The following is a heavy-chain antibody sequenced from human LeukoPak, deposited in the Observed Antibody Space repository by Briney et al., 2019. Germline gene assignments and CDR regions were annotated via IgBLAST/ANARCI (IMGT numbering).Heavy chain of an antibody. CDR3: ATWKGRYCSGGSCYSARFDP. V-gene: IGHV1-24*01. D-gene: IGHD2-15*01. CDR1: GYTLTELS. CDR2: FDPEDGET. Sequence: GASVKVSCKVSGYTLTELSMHWVRQAPGKGLEWMGGFDPEDGETIYAQKFQGRVTMTEDTSTDTAYMELSSLRSEDTAVYYCATWKGRYCSGGSCYSARFDPWGQGTLVTVSS. J-gene: IGHJ5*02.